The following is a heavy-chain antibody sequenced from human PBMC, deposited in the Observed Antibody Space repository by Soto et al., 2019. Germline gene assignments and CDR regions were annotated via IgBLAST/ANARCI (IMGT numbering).Heavy chain of an antibody. J-gene: IGHJ4*02. CDR1: GYTFTNCG. CDR2: ISGYNGNT. V-gene: IGHV1-18*04. D-gene: IGHD2-2*01. CDR3: ARDVQVRGGFDY. Sequence: HLVQSEAEVKKPGASVKVSCKASGYTFTNCGITWVRQAPGQGLEWMGRISGYNGNTKYAQDFQGRVTMTADTSTTTAYMELRSLRSDDTAVYYCARDVQVRGGFDYWGQGTLVTVSS.